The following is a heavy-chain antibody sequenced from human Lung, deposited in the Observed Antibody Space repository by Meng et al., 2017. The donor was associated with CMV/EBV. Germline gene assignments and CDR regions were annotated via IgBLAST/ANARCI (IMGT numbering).Heavy chain of an antibody. CDR3: ARWGYAGGDAFDI. D-gene: IGHD3-16*01. CDR2: IYPGDSDT. V-gene: IGHV5-51*01. Sequence: ISXKGSGYSFTSYWIGWVRQMPGKGLEWMGIIYPGDSDTRYSPSFQGQVTISADKSISTAYLQWSSLKASDTAMYYCARWGYAGGDAFDIWGQGTMVTVSS. J-gene: IGHJ3*02. CDR1: GYSFTSYW.